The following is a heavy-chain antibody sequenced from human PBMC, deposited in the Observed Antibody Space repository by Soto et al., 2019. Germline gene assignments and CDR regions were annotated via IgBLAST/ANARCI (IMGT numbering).Heavy chain of an antibody. CDR2: IYYSGST. V-gene: IGHV4-30-4*01. CDR3: ARGSYYYFSSGYYHS. D-gene: IGHD3-22*01. CDR1: GGSISSGDYY. J-gene: IGHJ4*02. Sequence: QVQLQESGPGLVKPSQTLSLTCTVSGGSISSGDYYWSWIRQPPGKGLEWIGYIYYSGSTYYNPSLKSRVTLSVDPPKNQCPLKLSSVTAADTAVYYCARGSYYYFSSGYYHSSGQGTLVTVSS.